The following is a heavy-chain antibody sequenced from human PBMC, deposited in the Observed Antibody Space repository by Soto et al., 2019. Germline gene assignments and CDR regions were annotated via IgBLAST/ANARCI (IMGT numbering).Heavy chain of an antibody. D-gene: IGHD3-16*02. J-gene: IGHJ4*02. CDR3: ARGGYDYFWGSYRPYYFVY. V-gene: IGHV4-59*01. CDR2: IYYSGST. Sequence: SETLSLTCTVSGGSISSYYWSWIRQPPGKGLEWIGYIYYSGSTNYNPSLKSRVTISVDTSKNQFSLKLSSVTAADTAVYYCARGGYDYFWGSYRPYYFVYWGQGTLVTVSS. CDR1: GGSISSYY.